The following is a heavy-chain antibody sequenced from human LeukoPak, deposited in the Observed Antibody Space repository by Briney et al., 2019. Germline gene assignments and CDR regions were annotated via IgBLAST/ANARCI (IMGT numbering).Heavy chain of an antibody. J-gene: IGHJ4*02. CDR1: GFTFSSYV. Sequence: GGSLRLSCAASGFTFSSYVMNWVRQAPGRGLEWVSAISGSGGSTYSADTVEGRFTISRDNSKNTLFLQMNSLRAEDTAVYYCAKDTAHLGTSTYDYWGQGTLVTVSS. CDR3: AKDTAHLGTSTYDY. CDR2: ISGSGGST. D-gene: IGHD1-26*01. V-gene: IGHV3-23*01.